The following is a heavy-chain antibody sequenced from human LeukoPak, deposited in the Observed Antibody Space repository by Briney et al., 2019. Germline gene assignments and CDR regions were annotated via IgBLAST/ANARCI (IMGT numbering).Heavy chain of an antibody. D-gene: IGHD3-10*01. V-gene: IGHV1-2*02. CDR3: ARVPDYYGSGSSSNWFDP. CDR2: INPNSGGT. Sequence: ASVKASCKASGYTFTGYYMHWVRQAPGQGLEWMGWINPNSGGTNYAQKFQGRVTMTRDTSISTAYMELSRLRSDDTAAYYCARVPDYYGSGSSSNWFDPWGQGTLVTVSS. J-gene: IGHJ5*02. CDR1: GYTFTGYY.